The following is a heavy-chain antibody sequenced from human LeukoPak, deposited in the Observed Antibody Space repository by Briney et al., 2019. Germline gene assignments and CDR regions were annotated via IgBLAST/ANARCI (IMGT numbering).Heavy chain of an antibody. J-gene: IGHJ3*02. Sequence: ASVKVSCKASGYTFTTYYMHWVRQAPGQGLEWMGIIDPSGGSTSYAQKFQGRVTMTRDTSTSTVYMELSSLRSDDTAVYYCARLSQQTFDIWGQGTLGTVSS. CDR1: GYTFTTYY. CDR3: ARLSQQTFDI. CDR2: IDPSGGST. V-gene: IGHV1-46*01.